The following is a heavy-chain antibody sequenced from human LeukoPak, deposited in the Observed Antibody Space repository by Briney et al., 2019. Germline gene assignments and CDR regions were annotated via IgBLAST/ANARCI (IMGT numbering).Heavy chain of an antibody. J-gene: IGHJ4*02. CDR3: ALGYYDSSGYYSDY. D-gene: IGHD3-22*01. CDR2: ISAYNGNT. CDR1: GYTFTSYG. Sequence: GASVKVSCKASGYTFTSYGISWVRQAPGQGLEWMGWISAYNGNTNYAQRLQGRVTMTTDTSTSTAYMELRSLRSDDTAVYYCALGYYDSSGYYSDYWGQGTLVTVSS. V-gene: IGHV1-18*01.